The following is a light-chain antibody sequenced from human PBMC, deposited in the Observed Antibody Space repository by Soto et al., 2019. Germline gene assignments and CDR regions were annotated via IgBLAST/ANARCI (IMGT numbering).Light chain of an antibody. Sequence: QSALTQPPSVSAAPGQKVTISCSGSSSNIGNNDVSWYQQFPGTAPKLLIYDNNKRPSGIPDRFSGSKSGTSATLGITGLQTGDEADYYCGTWDSSLSADVFGTGTKLTVL. J-gene: IGLJ1*01. V-gene: IGLV1-51*01. CDR3: GTWDSSLSADV. CDR2: DNN. CDR1: SSNIGNND.